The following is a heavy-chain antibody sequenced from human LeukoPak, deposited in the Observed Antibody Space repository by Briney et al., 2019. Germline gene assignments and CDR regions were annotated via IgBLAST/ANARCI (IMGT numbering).Heavy chain of an antibody. V-gene: IGHV3-30*18. J-gene: IGHJ4*02. CDR2: ISYDGSNK. CDR1: GFTFSSYG. D-gene: IGHD2-2*03. CDR3: AKGWIRGFYFDY. Sequence: GRSLRLSCAASGFTFSSYGMHWVRQAPGKGLEWVAVISYDGSNKYYADSVKGRFTISSDNSKNTLYLQMNSLRAEDTAVYYCAKGWIRGFYFDYWGQGTLVTVSS.